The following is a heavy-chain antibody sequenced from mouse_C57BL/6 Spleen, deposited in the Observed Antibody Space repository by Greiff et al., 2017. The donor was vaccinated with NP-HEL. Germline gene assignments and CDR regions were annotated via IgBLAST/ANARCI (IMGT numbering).Heavy chain of an antibody. CDR3: ARSRTGPFAY. J-gene: IGHJ3*01. CDR1: GYAFSSSW. CDR2: IYPGDGDT. D-gene: IGHD4-1*01. V-gene: IGHV1-82*01. Sequence: QVQLKESGPELVKPGASVKISCKASGYAFSSSWMNWVKQRPGQGLEWIGRIYPGDGDTNYNGKFKGKATLTADKSSSTAYMQLSSLTSEDSAVYFCARSRTGPFAYWGQGTLVTVSA.